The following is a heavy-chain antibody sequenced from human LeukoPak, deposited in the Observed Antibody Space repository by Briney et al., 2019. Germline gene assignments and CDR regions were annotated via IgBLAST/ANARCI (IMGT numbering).Heavy chain of an antibody. J-gene: IGHJ4*02. V-gene: IGHV3-30*18. CDR3: AKDRYSGLNTIDY. CDR1: VFXFSTYG. D-gene: IGHD6-13*01. CDR2: ISYDGSYK. Sequence: GGSLRLSCAASVFXFSTYGIHWVRQAPGKGLEWVAVISYDGSYKFYADAVKGRFTISRDNSKSTLYLQMNSLRAEDTAVYYCAKDRYSGLNTIDYWGQGTLVTVSS.